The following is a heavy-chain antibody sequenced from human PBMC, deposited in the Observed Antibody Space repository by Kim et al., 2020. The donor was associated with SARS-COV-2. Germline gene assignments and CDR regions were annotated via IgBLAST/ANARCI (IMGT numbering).Heavy chain of an antibody. J-gene: IGHJ4*02. D-gene: IGHD3-22*01. V-gene: IGHV3-74*01. CDR3: ARVGYDSSGYYSIYFDY. Sequence: GGSLRLSCAASGFTFSSYWMHWVRQAPGKGLVWVSRINSDGSSTSYADSVKGRFTISRDNAKNTLYLQMNSLRAEDTAVYYCARVGYDSSGYYSIYFDYWGQGTQVSVSS. CDR2: INSDGSST. CDR1: GFTFSSYW.